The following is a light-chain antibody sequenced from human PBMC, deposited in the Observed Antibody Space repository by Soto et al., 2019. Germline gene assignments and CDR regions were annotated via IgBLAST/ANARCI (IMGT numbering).Light chain of an antibody. J-gene: IGKJ1*01. CDR1: QSVSSN. CDR2: GAS. Sequence: EIVLKQSPGTLSLSPGERATLSCRASQSVSSNLAWYQQKPGQAPRPVIYGASTRATGIPARFSGSGSGTEFTLTISSLQSEDLAVYYCQQYSNWPRTFGQGTKVDIK. CDR3: QQYSNWPRT. V-gene: IGKV3-15*01.